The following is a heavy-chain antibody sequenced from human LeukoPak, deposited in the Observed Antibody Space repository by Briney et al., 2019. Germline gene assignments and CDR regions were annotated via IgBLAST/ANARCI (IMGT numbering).Heavy chain of an antibody. Sequence: GGSLRLSCAASGFTFSSYAMSWVRQAPGKGLEWVSAISGSGGSTYYADSVKGRFTISRDNSKNTLYLQMNSLRAEDTAVYYCAKDPAEYYYGSGSSNWFDPWGQGALVTVSS. CDR1: GFTFSSYA. V-gene: IGHV3-23*01. D-gene: IGHD3-10*01. CDR3: AKDPAEYYYGSGSSNWFDP. CDR2: ISGSGGST. J-gene: IGHJ5*02.